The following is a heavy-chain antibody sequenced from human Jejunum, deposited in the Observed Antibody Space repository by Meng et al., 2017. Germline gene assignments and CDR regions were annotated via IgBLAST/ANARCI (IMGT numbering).Heavy chain of an antibody. CDR1: GFTFSAYL. D-gene: IGHD3-16*01. J-gene: IGHJ4*02. CDR3: AREDGGPFDY. V-gene: IGHV3-74*01. CDR2: IKSDGSST. Sequence: EVQLVESGGGLVQPGGSPRLSCAASGFTFSAYLMHWVRQAPGKGLVWVSRIKSDGSSTSYADSVKGRFTVSRDNAKNTLYLQMNSLRAEDTAVYYCAREDGGPFDYWGQGTLVTVSS.